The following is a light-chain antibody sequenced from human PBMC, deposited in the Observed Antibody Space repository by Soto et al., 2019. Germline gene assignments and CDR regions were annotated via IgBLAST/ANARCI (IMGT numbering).Light chain of an antibody. V-gene: IGLV2-8*01. CDR3: SSYAGSNNLI. CDR2: EVS. CDR1: GSDVGAYNY. J-gene: IGLJ2*01. Sequence: QSALTQPPSASGSPGQSVTLSCTGTGSDVGAYNYVSWYQQHPGKAPKLVIYEVSKRPSGVPDRFSGSQSGNTASLTVSGLQTDDEADYYCSSYAGSNNLIFGGGTKLTVL.